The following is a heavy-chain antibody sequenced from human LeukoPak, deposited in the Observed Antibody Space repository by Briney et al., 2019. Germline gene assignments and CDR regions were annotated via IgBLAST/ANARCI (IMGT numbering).Heavy chain of an antibody. V-gene: IGHV1-69*13. D-gene: IGHD2-2*01. J-gene: IGHJ5*02. CDR2: IIPIFGTA. Sequence: SVKLSCKASRATFSSYAISWVRQAPGQGLEWMGGIIPIFGTANYAQKFQGRVTITPDESTSTAYMELSSLRSGDTAVYYCARGYCSSTSCSHLGFDPWGQGTLVTVSS. CDR1: RATFSSYA. CDR3: ARGYCSSTSCSHLGFDP.